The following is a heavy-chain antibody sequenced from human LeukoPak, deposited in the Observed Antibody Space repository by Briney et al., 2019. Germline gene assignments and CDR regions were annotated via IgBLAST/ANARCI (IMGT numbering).Heavy chain of an antibody. Sequence: GASVKVSCQASGYTFTSYGISYVRQAPGQGLEWMGWISAYNGNTNYAQKLQGRVTMTTDTSTSTAYMELMILRSDDTAVYYCARDQLWGTEVFDYWGQGTLVTVSS. D-gene: IGHD1-1*01. V-gene: IGHV1-18*04. CDR3: ARDQLWGTEVFDY. CDR2: ISAYNGNT. J-gene: IGHJ4*02. CDR1: GYTFTSYG.